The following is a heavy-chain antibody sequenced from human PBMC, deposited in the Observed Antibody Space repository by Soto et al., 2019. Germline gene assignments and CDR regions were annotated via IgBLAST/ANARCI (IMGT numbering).Heavy chain of an antibody. CDR1: GFTFSDHY. CDR2: MSGSGSSA. D-gene: IGHD5-18*01. CDR3: AKLQRGVYFDY. Sequence: PGGSLRLSCAASGFTFSDHYMAWVRQAPGKGLEIVAHMSGSGSSADYADSVKGRFSISRENSKNLLFLQMFCLRAEDTAVYYCAKLQRGVYFDYWGQGTLVTVSS. J-gene: IGHJ4*02. V-gene: IGHV3-23*01.